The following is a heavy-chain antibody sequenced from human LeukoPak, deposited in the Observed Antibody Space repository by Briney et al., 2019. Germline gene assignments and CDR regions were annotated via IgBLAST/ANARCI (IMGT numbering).Heavy chain of an antibody. Sequence: SVKVSCKASGFTFTSSAVQWVRQARGQRLEWIGWIVVGSGNTNYAQKFQERVTMTRDTSISTAYMELSRLRSDDTAVYYCARDIKTGGYGMDVWGQGTTVTVSS. V-gene: IGHV1-58*01. CDR3: ARDIKTGGYGMDV. CDR2: IVVGSGNT. J-gene: IGHJ6*02. CDR1: GFTFTSSA. D-gene: IGHD1-14*01.